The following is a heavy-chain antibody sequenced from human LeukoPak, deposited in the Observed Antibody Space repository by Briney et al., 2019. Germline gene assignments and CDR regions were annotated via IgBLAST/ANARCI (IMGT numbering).Heavy chain of an antibody. J-gene: IGHJ3*02. V-gene: IGHV3-30*04. CDR2: ISYDGSNK. Sequence: HPGGSLRLSCAASGFTFSSYAMHWVRQAPGKGLEWVAVISYDGSNKYYADSVKGRFTISRDNSKNTLYLQMNSLRAEDTAVYYCARSHTGPLKWLLLFTAFDIWGQGTMVTVSS. CDR1: GFTFSSYA. CDR3: ARSHTGPLKWLLLFTAFDI. D-gene: IGHD3-22*01.